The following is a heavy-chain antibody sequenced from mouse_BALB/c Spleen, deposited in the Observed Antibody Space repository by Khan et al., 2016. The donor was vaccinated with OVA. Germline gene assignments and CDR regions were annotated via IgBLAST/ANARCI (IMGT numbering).Heavy chain of an antibody. Sequence: QVQLQQSGAELVKAGASVKMSCKASGYTFTSYWMHWVKQRLGQGLEWFAETNPTNGRTYYNEKFKSKATLTVDKSSSTAYMLLSGQTFEDSAVYYCARSKKIVATYFDYWGQGTTLTVSS. D-gene: IGHD1-1*01. CDR1: GYTFTSYW. V-gene: IGHV1S81*02. J-gene: IGHJ2*01. CDR2: TNPTNGRT. CDR3: ARSKKIVATYFDY.